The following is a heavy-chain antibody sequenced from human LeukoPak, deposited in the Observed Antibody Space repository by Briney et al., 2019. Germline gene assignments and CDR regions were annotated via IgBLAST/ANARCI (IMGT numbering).Heavy chain of an antibody. D-gene: IGHD3-3*01. V-gene: IGHV1-18*01. J-gene: IGHJ4*02. CDR2: ISAYNGNT. CDR1: GYTFTSYG. Sequence: ASVKVSCKASGYTFTSYGISWVRQAPGQGLEWMGWISAYNGNTNYAQKLQGRVTTTTDTSTSTAYMELRSLRSDDTAVYYCARDRGTGYYDFWSGYKYWGQGTLVTVSS. CDR3: ARDRGTGYYDFWSGYKY.